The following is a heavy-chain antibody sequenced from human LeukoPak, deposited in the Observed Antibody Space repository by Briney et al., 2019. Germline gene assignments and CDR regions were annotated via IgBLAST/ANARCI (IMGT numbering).Heavy chain of an antibody. CDR1: GGSTSSYY. CDR2: IYYSGST. Sequence: SETLSLTCTVSGGSTSSYYWSWIRQPPGKGLEWIGYIYYSGSTNYNPSLKGRVTISVDTSKNQFSLRLSSVTAADTAVYYCARGGLLRYAFDIWGQGTMVTVSS. V-gene: IGHV4-59*01. CDR3: ARGGLLRYAFDI. J-gene: IGHJ3*02. D-gene: IGHD2-15*01.